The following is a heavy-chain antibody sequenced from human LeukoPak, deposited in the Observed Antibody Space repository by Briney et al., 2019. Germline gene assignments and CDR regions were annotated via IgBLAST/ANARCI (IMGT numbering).Heavy chain of an antibody. CDR3: AGMTTVTTLSYYYYGMDV. D-gene: IGHD4-17*01. V-gene: IGHV4-34*01. CDR2: INHSGST. J-gene: IGHJ6*02. CDR1: GGSFSGYY. Sequence: SETLSLTCAVYGGSFSGYYWSWIRQPPGKGLEWIGEINHSGSTNYNPSLKSRVTISVDTSKNQFSLKLSSVTAADTAVYYCAGMTTVTTLSYYYYGMDVWGQGTTVTVSS.